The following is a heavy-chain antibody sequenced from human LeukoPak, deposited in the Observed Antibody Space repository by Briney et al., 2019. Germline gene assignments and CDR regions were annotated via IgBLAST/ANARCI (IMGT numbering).Heavy chain of an antibody. V-gene: IGHV3-48*03. D-gene: IGHD3-22*01. CDR2: ISSSVSTI. J-gene: IGHJ4*02. CDR3: ARAPRHYYDSSGYVDY. Sequence: GGSLRLSCAASGFTFSSYEMNWVRQAPGQGLEWVSYISSSVSTIYYADSVKGRFTISRDNAKNSLYLQMNSLRAEDTAVYYCARAPRHYYDSSGYVDYWGQGTLVTVSS. CDR1: GFTFSSYE.